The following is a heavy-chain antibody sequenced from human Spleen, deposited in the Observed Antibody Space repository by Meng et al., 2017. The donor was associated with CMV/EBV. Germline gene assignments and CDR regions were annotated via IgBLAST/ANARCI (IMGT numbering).Heavy chain of an antibody. CDR1: GFQFSSYG. J-gene: IGHJ3*01. CDR2: ISGGGGST. V-gene: IGHV3-23*01. CDR3: AKTTTGTTWDAFDV. Sequence: GGSLRLSCAASGFQFSSYGMSWVRQAPGKGLEWVAAISGGGGSTYYADSVKGRFTISRDHSKNTVHLQMNTLRVEDTAVYYCAKTTTGTTWDAFDVWGHGTMVTVSS. D-gene: IGHD1-1*01.